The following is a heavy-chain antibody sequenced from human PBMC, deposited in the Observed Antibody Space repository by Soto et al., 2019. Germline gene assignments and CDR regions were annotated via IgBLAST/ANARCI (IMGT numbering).Heavy chain of an antibody. CDR1: GGSMSRSSYY. CDR2: IYHSGNT. D-gene: IGHD3-10*01. CDR3: ARLGEFGLLIDY. Sequence: SETLSLTCTVSGGSMSRSSYYWGWIRQPPGKGLEWIGSIYHSGNTYYNPSLRSRAAMSVDTSKNHFSLKMNSVTAADTAVFYCARLGEFGLLIDYWGQGTLVTVSS. V-gene: IGHV4-39*02. J-gene: IGHJ4*02.